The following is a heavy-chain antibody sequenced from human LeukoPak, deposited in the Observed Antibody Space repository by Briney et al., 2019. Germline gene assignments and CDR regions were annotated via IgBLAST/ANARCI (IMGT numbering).Heavy chain of an antibody. CDR1: GFTFSDYY. V-gene: IGHV3-11*04. CDR3: ARDLPEEWLSPTKGYDAFDI. CDR2: ISSSGSTI. J-gene: IGHJ3*02. Sequence: GGSLRLSRAASGFTFSDYYMSWIRQAPGKGLEWVSYISSSGSTIYYADSVKGRFTISRDNAKNSLYLQMNSLRAEDTAVYYCARDLPEEWLSPTKGYDAFDIWGQGTMVTVSS. D-gene: IGHD3-3*01.